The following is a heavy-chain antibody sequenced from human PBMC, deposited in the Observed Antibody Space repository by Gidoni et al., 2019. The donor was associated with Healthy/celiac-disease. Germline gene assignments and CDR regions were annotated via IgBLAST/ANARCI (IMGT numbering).Heavy chain of an antibody. CDR1: GSSCSSEA. J-gene: IGHJ4*02. V-gene: IGHV3-23*01. Sequence: EVQLLESGGGVVQPGGSLRLAWAASGSSCSSEAMSWVRQAPGKGLEWVSAISGSGGSTYYASSVKCRFTISRDNSNNTLSLQMNSLRAEDTAVYYCAKDLGISVAGTGYVDYWGQGTLVTVSS. D-gene: IGHD6-19*01. CDR3: AKDLGISVAGTGYVDY. CDR2: ISGSGGST.